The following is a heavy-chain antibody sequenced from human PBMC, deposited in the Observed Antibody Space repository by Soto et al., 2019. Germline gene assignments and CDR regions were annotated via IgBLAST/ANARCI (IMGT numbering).Heavy chain of an antibody. CDR1: NDSIRSGTYY. D-gene: IGHD6-19*01. V-gene: IGHV4-39*01. J-gene: IGHJ4*02. CDR2: LSYLGTT. CDR3: ATGRSDSGWYAEHF. Sequence: QLHLQESGPGLVKPSETLSLTCTVSNDSIRSGTYYWAWIRQPPGRGLEWMGSLSYLGTTDYNPSLKSRVTISKDASKNQSSLKLTSVTAAATAVYYCATGRSDSGWYAEHFWGRGTLVTVSS.